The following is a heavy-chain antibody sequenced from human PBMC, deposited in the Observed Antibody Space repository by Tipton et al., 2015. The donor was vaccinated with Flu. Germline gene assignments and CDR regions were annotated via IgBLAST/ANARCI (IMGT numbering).Heavy chain of an antibody. CDR3: ARYGTYDGSRYFQH. Sequence: TLSLTCTVSGGSLSSYFWSWIRQPAGKGLEWIGRIYPSGNTNYNPSLQSRVTMSVDTSKNQFSLKLSSVTAADTAVYYCARYGTYDGSRYFQHWGQGTLVTVSS. D-gene: IGHD1-26*01. CDR2: IYPSGNT. J-gene: IGHJ1*01. V-gene: IGHV4-4*07. CDR1: GGSLSSYF.